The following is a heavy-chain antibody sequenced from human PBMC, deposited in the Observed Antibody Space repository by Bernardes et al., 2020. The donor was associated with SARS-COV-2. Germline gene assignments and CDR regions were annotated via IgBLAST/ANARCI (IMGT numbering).Heavy chain of an antibody. D-gene: IGHD2-2*01. CDR3: ALLYCSSTSCSHFDY. J-gene: IGHJ4*02. Sequence: GGSLRLSCAASGFTFSSYAMSWVRQAPGKGLEWVSAISGSGGSTYYADSVKGRFTISRDNSKNTLYLQMNSLRAEDTAVYYCALLYCSSTSCSHFDYWGQGTLVTVSS. V-gene: IGHV3-23*01. CDR1: GFTFSSYA. CDR2: ISGSGGST.